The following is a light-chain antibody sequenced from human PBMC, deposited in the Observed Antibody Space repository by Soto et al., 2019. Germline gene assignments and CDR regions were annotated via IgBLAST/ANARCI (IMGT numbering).Light chain of an antibody. J-gene: IGLJ1*01. Sequence: QSVLTQPASVSGSPGQSITISCTGTSSDVGGYNYVSWYQQHPGKAPKLMIYEVIHRPSGVSNRFSGSKSGNTASLTISGLQAEDEADYYCSSYTSSSTYVFGTGTKLTVL. CDR1: SSDVGGYNY. CDR2: EVI. V-gene: IGLV2-14*01. CDR3: SSYTSSSTYV.